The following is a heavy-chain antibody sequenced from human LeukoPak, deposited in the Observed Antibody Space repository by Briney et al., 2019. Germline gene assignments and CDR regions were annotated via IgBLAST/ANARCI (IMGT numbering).Heavy chain of an antibody. D-gene: IGHD4-11*01. Sequence: SETLSLTCTVSGGSISSSSYYWGWIRQPPGKGLEWIGSIYYSGSTYYNPSLKSRVTISVDTSKNQFSLKLSSVTAADTAVYYCARGTTVTPLYYYYMDVWGKGTTVIVSS. J-gene: IGHJ6*03. V-gene: IGHV4-39*07. CDR2: IYYSGST. CDR1: GGSISSSSYY. CDR3: ARGTTVTPLYYYYMDV.